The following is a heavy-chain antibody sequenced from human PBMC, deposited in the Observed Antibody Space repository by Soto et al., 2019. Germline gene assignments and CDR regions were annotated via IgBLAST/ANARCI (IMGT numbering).Heavy chain of an antibody. CDR1: GFTFSSYS. Sequence: PGGSLRLSCAASGFTFSSYSMNWVRQAPGKGLEWVSSISSSSYIYYADSVKGRFTISRDNAKNSLYLQMNSLRAEDTAVYYCARDLRGYSGYDSGPYWGQGTLVTVSS. D-gene: IGHD5-12*01. CDR2: ISSSSYI. CDR3: ARDLRGYSGYDSGPY. V-gene: IGHV3-21*01. J-gene: IGHJ4*02.